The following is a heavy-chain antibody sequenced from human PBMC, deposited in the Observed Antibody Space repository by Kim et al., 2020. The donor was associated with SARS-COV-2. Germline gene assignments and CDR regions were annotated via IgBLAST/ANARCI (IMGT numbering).Heavy chain of an antibody. CDR3: ATGAMEGLDF. Sequence: ASVKVSCKASRHSLSELSMHWVRQAPGKGLEWMGYFDREDDKTIFAQKFQGRVTMTRDTSTDTAYMELSSLKSEDTAIYYCATGAMEGLDFWGQGTLVTVSS. J-gene: IGHJ4*02. CDR2: FDREDDKT. V-gene: IGHV1-24*01. CDR1: RHSLSELS. D-gene: IGHD1-1*01.